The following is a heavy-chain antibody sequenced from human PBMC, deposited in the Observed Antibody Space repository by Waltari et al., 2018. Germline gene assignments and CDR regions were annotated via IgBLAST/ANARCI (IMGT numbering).Heavy chain of an antibody. D-gene: IGHD6-19*01. J-gene: IGHJ6*02. CDR1: GFTVSSNY. Sequence: EVQLVESGGGLIQPGGSLRLPGAASGFTVSSNYMSWVRQAPGKGLEWVSVIYSGGSTYYADSVKCRFTISRDNSKNTLYLQMNSLRAEDTAVYYCARPRGAVAGTSYYGMDVWGQGTTVTVSS. CDR3: ARPRGAVAGTSYYGMDV. CDR2: IYSGGST. V-gene: IGHV3-53*01.